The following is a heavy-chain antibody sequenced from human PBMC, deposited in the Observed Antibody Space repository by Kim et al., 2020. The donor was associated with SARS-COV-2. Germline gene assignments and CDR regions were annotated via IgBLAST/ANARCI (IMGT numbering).Heavy chain of an antibody. Sequence: PGGSLRLSCSASGFTLRTYAMHWVRQAPGKGLEWVALISYDGSNKYLTDPVKGRFTISRDNSKNTVHLQMNRLRPEDTAVYFCARADTSSSDYHFYYGMDVWGQGTTVTVSS. CDR3: ARADTSSSDYHFYYGMDV. CDR1: GFTLRTYA. J-gene: IGHJ6*02. CDR2: ISYDGSNK. D-gene: IGHD6-6*01. V-gene: IGHV3-30-3*01.